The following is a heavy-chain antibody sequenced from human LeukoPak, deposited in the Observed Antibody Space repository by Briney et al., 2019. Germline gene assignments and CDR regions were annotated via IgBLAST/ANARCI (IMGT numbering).Heavy chain of an antibody. V-gene: IGHV3-33*01. CDR3: ARVAADTANYYYYGMGV. Sequence: GRSLRLSCAASGFTFSSYGMHWVRQAPGKGLEWVAVIWYDGSNKYYADAVKGRFTISRDNSKNTRYLQMNSLRAEDTAVYYCARVAADTANYYYYGMGVWGQGTTVTVSS. J-gene: IGHJ6*02. CDR1: GFTFSSYG. D-gene: IGHD5-18*01. CDR2: IWYDGSNK.